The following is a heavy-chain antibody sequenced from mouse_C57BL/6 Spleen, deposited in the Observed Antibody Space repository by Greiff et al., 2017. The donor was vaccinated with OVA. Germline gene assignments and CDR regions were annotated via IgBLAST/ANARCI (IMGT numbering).Heavy chain of an antibody. J-gene: IGHJ4*01. CDR1: GYTFTSYW. V-gene: IGHV1-50*01. CDR3: ARSDSNYPYAMDY. Sequence: VQLQQSGAELVKPGASVKLSCKASGYTFTSYWMQWVKQRPGQGLEWIGEIDPSDSYTNYNQKFKGKATLTVDTSSSTAYMQLSSLTSEDSAVYYCARSDSNYPYAMDYWGQGTSVTVSS. CDR2: IDPSDSYT. D-gene: IGHD2-5*01.